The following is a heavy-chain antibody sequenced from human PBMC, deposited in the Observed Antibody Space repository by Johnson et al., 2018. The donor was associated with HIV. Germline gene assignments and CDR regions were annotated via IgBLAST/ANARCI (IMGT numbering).Heavy chain of an antibody. Sequence: QVHLVESGGGVVQPGRSLRLSCGASGFTFNSYGMHWVRQAPGKGLEWVAVIWYGGSNKYYAASVKGRFTISKDNSKNTLYLQMNSLRAEDTAVYYGVKGMDSSNWYAFDIWGRGTMVIVSS. J-gene: IGHJ3*02. V-gene: IGHV3-33*06. CDR2: IWYGGSNK. CDR3: VKGMDSSNWYAFDI. D-gene: IGHD6-13*01. CDR1: GFTFNSYG.